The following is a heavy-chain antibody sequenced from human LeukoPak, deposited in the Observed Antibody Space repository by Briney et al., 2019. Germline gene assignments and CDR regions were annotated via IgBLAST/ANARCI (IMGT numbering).Heavy chain of an antibody. Sequence: PGKSLRLSCAASGFVFSDFGMLWVRQAPVKGLEWVAFISYDGSNKNYADSVKGRSTISRDNSEKTVYLQMSSLRVEDTAVYYCVKDHCSGGSCHSFDFWGQAILVTVSS. CDR1: GFVFSDFG. CDR2: ISYDGSNK. V-gene: IGHV3-30*18. J-gene: IGHJ4*02. D-gene: IGHD2-15*01. CDR3: VKDHCSGGSCHSFDF.